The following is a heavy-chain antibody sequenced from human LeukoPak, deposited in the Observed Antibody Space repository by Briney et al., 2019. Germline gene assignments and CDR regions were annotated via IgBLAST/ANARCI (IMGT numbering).Heavy chain of an antibody. J-gene: IGHJ4*02. D-gene: IGHD6-13*01. Sequence: PGRSLRLSCAASGFTFSSYAKHWVRQAPGKGLEWVAVISYDGSNKYYADSVKGRFTISRDNSKNTLYLQTNSLRAEDTAVYYCARETQQLVGYYFDYWGQGTLVTVSS. CDR2: ISYDGSNK. V-gene: IGHV3-30*04. CDR3: ARETQQLVGYYFDY. CDR1: GFTFSSYA.